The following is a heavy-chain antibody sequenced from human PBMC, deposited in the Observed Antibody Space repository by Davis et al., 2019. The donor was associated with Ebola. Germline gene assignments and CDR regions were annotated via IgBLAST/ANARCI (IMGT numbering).Heavy chain of an antibody. D-gene: IGHD3-3*01. CDR3: ARVGAIFGVAPYYYGMDV. V-gene: IGHV3-33*01. J-gene: IGHJ6*02. CDR2: IWYDGSNK. CDR1: GFTFSSYG. Sequence: GESLKISCAASGFTFSSYGMHWVRQAPGKGLEWVAVIWYDGSNKYYADSVKGRFTISRDNSKNTLYLQMNSLRAEDTAVYYCARVGAIFGVAPYYYGMDVWGQGTTVTVSS.